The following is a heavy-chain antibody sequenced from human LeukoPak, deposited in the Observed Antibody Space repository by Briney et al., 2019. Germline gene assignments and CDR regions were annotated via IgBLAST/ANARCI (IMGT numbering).Heavy chain of an antibody. V-gene: IGHV4-59*01. Sequence: SETLSLSCTVSGGSISSYYWSWIRQPPGKGLEWIGYIYYSGSTNYNPSLKSRVTISVDTSKNQFSLKLSSVTAADTAVYYCAANELGAPGSWGQGTLVTVSS. CDR2: IYYSGST. CDR3: AANELGAPGS. CDR1: GGSISSYY. D-gene: IGHD1-26*01. J-gene: IGHJ4*02.